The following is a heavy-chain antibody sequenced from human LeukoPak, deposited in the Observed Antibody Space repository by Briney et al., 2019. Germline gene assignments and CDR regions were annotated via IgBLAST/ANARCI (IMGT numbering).Heavy chain of an antibody. J-gene: IGHJ4*02. V-gene: IGHV4-39*07. CDR2: IHYTGST. D-gene: IGHD6-13*01. Sequence: PSETLSLTCTVSGDSITSGSYYWGWIRQPPGKGLEWVGSIHYTGSTRYNASLKSRVSISLDTSKNQLSVNLTSVTAADTAVYYCAGGQQAVHWGQGTLVIVSS. CDR3: AGGQQAVH. CDR1: GDSITSGSYY.